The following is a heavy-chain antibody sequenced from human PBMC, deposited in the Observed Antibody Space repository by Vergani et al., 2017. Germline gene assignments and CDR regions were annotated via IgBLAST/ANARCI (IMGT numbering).Heavy chain of an antibody. J-gene: IGHJ5*02. CDR2: INPNSGGT. D-gene: IGHD1-26*01. Sequence: QVQLVQSGAEVKKPGASVKVSCKASGYTFIGYYMHWVRQAPGQGLGWMGWINPNSGGTNYAQKFQGRVTITADESTSPAYMELSSLRSEDTAVYYCARDKLSFGYSGSFRNWFDPWGQGTLVTVSS. CDR1: GYTFIGYY. CDR3: ARDKLSFGYSGSFRNWFDP. V-gene: IGHV1-2*02.